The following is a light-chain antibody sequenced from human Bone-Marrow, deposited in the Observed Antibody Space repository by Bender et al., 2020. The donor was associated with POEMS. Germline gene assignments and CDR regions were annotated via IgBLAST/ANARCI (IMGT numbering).Light chain of an antibody. CDR3: AVWDDTLGGRGV. J-gene: IGLJ3*02. Sequence: QSVLTQPPSASGTPGQRVTISCSGSSSNIGTNPVYWYQQLPGTAPRLLISGNDQRSSGVTARFSGSKSGTSASLVISGLRSEDEADYYCAVWDDTLGGRGVFGGGTRLTVL. CDR1: SSNIGTNP. CDR2: GND. V-gene: IGLV1-47*01.